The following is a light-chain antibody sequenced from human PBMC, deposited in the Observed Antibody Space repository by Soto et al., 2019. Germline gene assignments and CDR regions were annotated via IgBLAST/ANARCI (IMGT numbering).Light chain of an antibody. Sequence: EIVMTQSPSTLSVSPGERATLSCRASQNVFTNLAWYQQKPGQAPRLLIYGASTRATGIPARFSGSGSGTEFTLTISSLQSGDFAVYYCQQYNKWPLTFGGGTKVDIK. CDR1: QNVFTN. V-gene: IGKV3-15*01. CDR2: GAS. J-gene: IGKJ4*01. CDR3: QQYNKWPLT.